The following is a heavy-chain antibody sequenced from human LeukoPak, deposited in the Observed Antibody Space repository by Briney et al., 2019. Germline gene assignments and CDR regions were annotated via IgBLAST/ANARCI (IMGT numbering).Heavy chain of an antibody. CDR3: AKGVLRTGGDY. CDR2: IIGSGSNT. CDR1: GFTFSSYA. V-gene: IGHV3-23*01. D-gene: IGHD3-16*01. J-gene: IGHJ4*02. Sequence: GGSLRLSCAASGFTFSSYAMTWVRQAPRKGLQWVSSIIGSGSNTYYADSVKGRFTISRDNSKNTLYLQMNSLRAEDTAVYYCAKGVLRTGGDYWGQGTLVTVSS.